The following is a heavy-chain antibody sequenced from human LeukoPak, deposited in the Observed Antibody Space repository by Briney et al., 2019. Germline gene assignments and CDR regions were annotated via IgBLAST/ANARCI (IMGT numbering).Heavy chain of an antibody. V-gene: IGHV3-11*03. J-gene: IGHJ4*02. CDR1: GFTFSDYY. CDR2: ISSSSSYT. D-gene: IGHD2-15*01. CDR3: ARIDMARYYFDY. Sequence: GGSLRLSCAASGFTFSDYYMNWVRQAPGKGLEWVSYISSSSSYTNYADSVKGRFTISRDNAKNSLYLQMNSLRAEDTAVYYCARIDMARYYFDYWGQGTLVTVSS.